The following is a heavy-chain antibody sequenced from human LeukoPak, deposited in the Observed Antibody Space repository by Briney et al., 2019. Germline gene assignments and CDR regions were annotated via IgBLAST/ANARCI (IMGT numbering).Heavy chain of an antibody. D-gene: IGHD3-10*01. V-gene: IGHV1-2*02. CDR2: INPNSGGT. Sequence: ASVKVSCKASGYTFTGYYMHWVRQAPGQGLEWMGWINPNSGGTNYAQKFQGRVTMTRDTSISTAYMELSRLRSDDTAVYYCARDRFDMVRGVIDYWGQGTLVTVSS. J-gene: IGHJ4*02. CDR3: ARDRFDMVRGVIDY. CDR1: GYTFTGYY.